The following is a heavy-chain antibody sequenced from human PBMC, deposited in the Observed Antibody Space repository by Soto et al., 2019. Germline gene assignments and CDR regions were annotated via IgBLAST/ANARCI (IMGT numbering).Heavy chain of an antibody. CDR3: AKGCRVRGVRAYYYYYYGMDV. CDR2: ISYDGSNK. Sequence: GGSLRLSCAASGFTFSSYGMHWVRQAPGKGLEWVAVISYDGSNKYYADSVKGRFTISRDNSKNTLYLQMNSLRAEDTAVYYCAKGCRVRGVRAYYYYYYGMDVWGQGTTVTVSS. CDR1: GFTFSSYG. D-gene: IGHD3-10*01. J-gene: IGHJ6*02. V-gene: IGHV3-30*18.